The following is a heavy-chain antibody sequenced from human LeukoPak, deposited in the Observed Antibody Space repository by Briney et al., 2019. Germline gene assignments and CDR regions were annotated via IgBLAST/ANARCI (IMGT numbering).Heavy chain of an antibody. CDR3: ARDPRGYMTRGPFDAFDI. CDR2: IKQDGSEK. V-gene: IGHV3-7*01. Sequence: GGSLRLSCAASGFTFSSYWMSWVRQAPGKGLEWVANIKQDGSEKYYVDSVKGRFTISRDNAKNSLYLQMNSLRAEDTAVYYCARDPRGYMTRGPFDAFDIWGQGTMVTVSS. J-gene: IGHJ3*02. CDR1: GFTFSSYW. D-gene: IGHD2-2*02.